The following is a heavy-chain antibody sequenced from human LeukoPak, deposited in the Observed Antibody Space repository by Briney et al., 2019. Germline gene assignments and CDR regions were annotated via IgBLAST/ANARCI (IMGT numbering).Heavy chain of an antibody. D-gene: IGHD4-17*01. CDR3: ARDDYGGMDV. CDR1: GFTFSSYS. J-gene: IGHJ6*04. CDR2: ISSSSSYI. V-gene: IGHV3-21*01. Sequence: GGSLRLSCAASGFTFSSYSMNWVRQAPRKGLEWVSSISSSSSYIFYADSVKDRFTISRDNAKNSLYLQMNSLRAEDTAVYSCARDDYGGMDVWGKGTTVTVSS.